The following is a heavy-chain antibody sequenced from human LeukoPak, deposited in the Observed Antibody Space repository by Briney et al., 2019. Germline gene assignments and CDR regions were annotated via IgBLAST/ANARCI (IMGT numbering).Heavy chain of an antibody. CDR3: ANGDLAYCGGDCYSGAFDI. CDR2: IWYDGSNK. Sequence: GGSLRLSCAASGFTVSSNYMSWVRQAPGKGLEWVAVIWYDGSNKYYADSVKGRFTISRDNSKNTLYLQMNSLRAEDTAVYYCANGDLAYCGGDCYSGAFDIWGQGTMVTVSS. J-gene: IGHJ3*02. V-gene: IGHV3-33*08. CDR1: GFTVSSNY. D-gene: IGHD2-21*02.